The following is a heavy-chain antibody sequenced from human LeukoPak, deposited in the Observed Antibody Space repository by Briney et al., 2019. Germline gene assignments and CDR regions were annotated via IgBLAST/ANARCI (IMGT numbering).Heavy chain of an antibody. CDR3: ARESENDYGDYLFDY. CDR2: IYYSGST. V-gene: IGHV4-59*01. D-gene: IGHD4-17*01. Sequence: SETLSLTCTVSGGSISSYYWSWIRQPPGKGLEWIGYIYYSGSTNYNPSLKSRVTISVDTSKNQFALKLSSVTAADTAVYYCARESENDYGDYLFDYWGQGTLVSVSS. J-gene: IGHJ4*02. CDR1: GGSISSYY.